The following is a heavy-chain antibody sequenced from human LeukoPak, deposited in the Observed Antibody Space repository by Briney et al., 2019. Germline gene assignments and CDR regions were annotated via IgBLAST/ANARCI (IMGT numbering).Heavy chain of an antibody. J-gene: IGHJ6*03. CDR1: GFTFDDYG. CDR2: IRYDGSNK. D-gene: IGHD5-12*01. Sequence: GGSLRLSCAASGFTFDDYGMSWVRQAPGKGLEWVAFIRYDGSNKYYADSVKGRFTISRDNSKNTLYLQMNSLRAEDTAVYYCAKVGNSGYGEYYYYYYMDVWGKGTTVTISS. CDR3: AKVGNSGYGEYYYYYYMDV. V-gene: IGHV3-30*02.